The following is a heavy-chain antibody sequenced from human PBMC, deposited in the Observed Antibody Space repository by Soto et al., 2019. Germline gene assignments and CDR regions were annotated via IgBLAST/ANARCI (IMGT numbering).Heavy chain of an antibody. CDR3: ARLVYDSRLNYLYFDH. Sequence: SETLSLTCDVSGVSISSGNWWSLVRQPPGKGLEWIAEVYNDGSANYHPSLESRATISVDRSKNQFSLRLSSVTAADTGKYYCARLVYDSRLNYLYFDHWGQGTLVTVSS. CDR1: GVSISSGNW. V-gene: IGHV4-4*02. D-gene: IGHD3-22*01. CDR2: VYNDGSA. J-gene: IGHJ4*02.